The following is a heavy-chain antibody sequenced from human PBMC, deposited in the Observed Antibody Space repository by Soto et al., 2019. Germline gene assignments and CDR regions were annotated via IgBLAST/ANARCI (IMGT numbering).Heavy chain of an antibody. D-gene: IGHD2-15*01. V-gene: IGHV4-59*01. J-gene: IGHJ5*02. CDR3: ARDTGYCSGGSCYSGWFDP. Sequence: TLSLTCTVSGGSISSYYWSWIRQPPGKGLEWIGYIYYSGSTNYNPSLKSRVTISVDTSKNQFSLKLSSVTAADTAVYYCARDTGYCSGGSCYSGWFDPLGQGTLVTVSS. CDR2: IYYSGST. CDR1: GGSISSYY.